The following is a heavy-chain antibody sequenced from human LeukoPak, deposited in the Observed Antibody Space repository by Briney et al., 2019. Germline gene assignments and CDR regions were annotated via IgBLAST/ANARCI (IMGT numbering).Heavy chain of an antibody. V-gene: IGHV4-34*01. CDR3: ARERYQLTPFDY. CDR1: GGSFSGYY. CDR2: INHSGST. Sequence: PSETLSLTCAVYGGSFSGYYWSWIRQPPGKGLEWIGEINHSGSTNYNPSLKGRVTISVDTSKNQFSLKLSSVTAADTAVYYCARERYQLTPFDYWGQGTLVTVSS. D-gene: IGHD2-2*01. J-gene: IGHJ4*02.